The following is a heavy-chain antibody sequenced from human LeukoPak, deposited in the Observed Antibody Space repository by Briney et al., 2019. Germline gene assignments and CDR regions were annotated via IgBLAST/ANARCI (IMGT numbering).Heavy chain of an antibody. CDR2: ISSSGSTI. V-gene: IGHV3-48*03. J-gene: IGHJ5*02. CDR1: GFTFSSYE. CDR3: ARAITMVRGLGWFDP. Sequence: GGSLRLSCAASGFTFSSYEMNWVRQAPGKGLEWVSYISSSGSTIYYADSVKGRFTISRDNSKNTLYLQMNSLRAEDTAVYYCARAITMVRGLGWFDPWGQGTLVTVSS. D-gene: IGHD3-10*01.